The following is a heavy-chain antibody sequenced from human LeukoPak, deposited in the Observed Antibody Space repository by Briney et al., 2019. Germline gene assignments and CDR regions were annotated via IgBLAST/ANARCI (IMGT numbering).Heavy chain of an antibody. V-gene: IGHV3-30*02. CDR3: ARSGRSYPTFYGMDV. J-gene: IGHJ6*02. CDR2: IRYDGSNK. Sequence: GGSLRLSCAASGFTFSSYGMHWVRQAPGKGLEWVAFIRYDGSNKYYADSVKGRFTISRDNSKNTLYLQMNSLRAEDTAVYYCARSGRSYPTFYGMDVWGQGTTVTVSS. CDR1: GFTFSSYG. D-gene: IGHD1-26*01.